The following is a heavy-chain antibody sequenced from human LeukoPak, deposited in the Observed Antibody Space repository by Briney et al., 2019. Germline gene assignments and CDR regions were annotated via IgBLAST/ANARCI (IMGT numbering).Heavy chain of an antibody. CDR1: GFTFNSYW. J-gene: IGHJ4*02. D-gene: IGHD5-18*01. CDR3: ARGRGYSYVY. CDR2: INQDGSEK. V-gene: IGHV3-7*01. Sequence: PGGSLRLSCAASGFTFNSYWMSWVRQAPGKGLEWVANINQDGSEKYYVDSVKGRFTISRDNAKNSLYLQMNSLRAEDTAVYYCARGRGYSYVYWGQGTLVTVSS.